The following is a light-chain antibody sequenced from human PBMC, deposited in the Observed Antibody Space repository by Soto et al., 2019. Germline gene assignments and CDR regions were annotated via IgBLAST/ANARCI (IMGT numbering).Light chain of an antibody. CDR3: QQRRNWLT. CDR1: QSVSNN. V-gene: IGKV3-11*01. Sequence: VLTQSRATLSVSPVEKATSSCRASQSVSNNLTWYQQKPGQAPRLLIYDASNRASGIPARFSGSGSGTDFTLTISSLEPEDFAVYYCQQRRNWLTFGGGTKVDIK. J-gene: IGKJ4*01. CDR2: DAS.